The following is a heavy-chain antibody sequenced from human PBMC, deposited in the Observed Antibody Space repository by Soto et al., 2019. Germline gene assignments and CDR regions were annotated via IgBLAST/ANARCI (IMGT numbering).Heavy chain of an antibody. J-gene: IGHJ4*02. Sequence: PSETLSLTCAVYGGSFSGYYWSWIRQPPGKGLEWIGEINHSGSTNYNPSLKSRVTISVDTSKNQFSLKLSSVTAADTAVYYCARGGVAARPRAVVFYFDYWGQGTLVTVSS. CDR2: INHSGST. D-gene: IGHD6-6*01. CDR3: ARGGVAARPRAVVFYFDY. V-gene: IGHV4-34*01. CDR1: GGSFSGYY.